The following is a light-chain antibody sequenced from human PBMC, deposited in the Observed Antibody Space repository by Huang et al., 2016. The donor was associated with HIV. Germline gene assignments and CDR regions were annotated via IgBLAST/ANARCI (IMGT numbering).Light chain of an antibody. V-gene: IGKV3D-15*01. CDR3: QQYNNWPWT. CDR1: QSLNSN. CDR2: GAS. Sequence: EIVMTQSPGTLSESPGERVLLSCRASQSLNSNFGWYQQKPGQAPRLLIDGASTRAPGIPGRFSGSGSGTDFTLTISGLQSEDCAIYYCQQYNNWPWTFGQGTKVEI. J-gene: IGKJ1*01.